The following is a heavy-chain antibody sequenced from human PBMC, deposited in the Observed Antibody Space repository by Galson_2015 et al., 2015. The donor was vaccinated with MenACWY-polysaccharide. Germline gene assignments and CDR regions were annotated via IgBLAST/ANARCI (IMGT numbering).Heavy chain of an antibody. D-gene: IGHD6-19*01. CDR1: GGSISSYY. Sequence: VKPSATLSLTCTVSGGSISSYYWNWIRQPPGKGLEWVGYINYSGSANHNPSLKSRVTMSVDTSKNQFSLNLTSVTDADTAVYYCARAIAVAGQRRDFDLWGRGTLVTVSS. V-gene: IGHV4-59*01. CDR3: ARAIAVAGQRRDFDL. CDR2: INYSGSA. J-gene: IGHJ2*01.